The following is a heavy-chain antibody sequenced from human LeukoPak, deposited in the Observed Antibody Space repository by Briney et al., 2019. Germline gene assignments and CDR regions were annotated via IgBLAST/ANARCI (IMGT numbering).Heavy chain of an antibody. J-gene: IGHJ6*03. CDR2: INHSGST. Sequence: SETLSLTCAVAGGSISSGGYYWSWIRQPPGKGLEWIGEINHSGSTNYNPSLKSRVTISVDTSKNQFSLKLSSVAAADTAVYYCARGYRGIYYYYMDVWGKGTTVTVSS. CDR1: GGSISSGGYY. D-gene: IGHD1-26*01. V-gene: IGHV4-34*01. CDR3: ARGYRGIYYYYMDV.